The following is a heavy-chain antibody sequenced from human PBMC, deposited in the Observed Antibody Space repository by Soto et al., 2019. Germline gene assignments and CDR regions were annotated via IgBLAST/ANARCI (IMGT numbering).Heavy chain of an antibody. D-gene: IGHD3-9*01. CDR3: ARESHDILTGPPWVWYFDL. J-gene: IGHJ2*01. V-gene: IGHV4-34*01. CDR2: INDRGSI. Sequence: QVQLQQWGAGPLRPLETLSLTCGVSGGSFSGYYWAWIRQSPGKGLEWIGEINDRGSINYNPSLKSRVSISVATSKNHYSLTLRSVTAADTAVYSCARESHDILTGPPWVWYFDLWGRGTLVTVSS. CDR1: GGSFSGYY.